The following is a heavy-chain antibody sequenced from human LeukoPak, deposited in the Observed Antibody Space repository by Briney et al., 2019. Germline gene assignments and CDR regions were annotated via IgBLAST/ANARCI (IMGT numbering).Heavy chain of an antibody. J-gene: IGHJ4*02. V-gene: IGHV4-38-2*02. D-gene: IGHD3-10*01. CDR2: IYHSGST. CDR3: ARGFRGVHLDY. CDR1: AYSISSGYY. Sequence: PSETLSLTCTVSAYSISSGYYWGWIRQPPGKGLEWIGSIYHSGSTYYNPSLKSRVTISVDTSKNQFSLTLNSVTASDTAVYYCARGFRGVHLDYWGQGTLVTVSS.